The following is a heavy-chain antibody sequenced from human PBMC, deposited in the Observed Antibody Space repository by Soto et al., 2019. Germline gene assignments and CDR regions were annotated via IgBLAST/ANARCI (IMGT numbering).Heavy chain of an antibody. D-gene: IGHD1-26*01. Sequence: EVQLVESGGGLVQPGESLRLSCAASGFTFSYYWMHWVRQAPGKGLVWVSRIHSDGSSTTYADSVKDRFTISRDNARNTLYLQMNSLRAEDTDVYYCARGDRGAFDLWGQGTVLTVS. CDR3: ARGDRGAFDL. J-gene: IGHJ3*01. CDR2: IHSDGSST. CDR1: GFTFSYYW. V-gene: IGHV3-74*03.